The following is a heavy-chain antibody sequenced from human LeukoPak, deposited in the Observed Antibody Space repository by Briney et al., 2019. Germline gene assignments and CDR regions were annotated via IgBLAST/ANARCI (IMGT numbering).Heavy chain of an antibody. J-gene: IGHJ4*02. CDR2: IYYSGSA. CDR1: GGSVSSYY. V-gene: IGHV4-59*02. D-gene: IGHD5-18*01. CDR3: ARGDTAMVR. Sequence: PSETPSLTCTVSGGSVSSYYWSWIRQPPGKGLEWIGYIYYSGSANYNPSLKSRVTISVDTSKNQFSLKLSSVTAADTAVYYCARGDTAMVRWGQGTLVTVSS.